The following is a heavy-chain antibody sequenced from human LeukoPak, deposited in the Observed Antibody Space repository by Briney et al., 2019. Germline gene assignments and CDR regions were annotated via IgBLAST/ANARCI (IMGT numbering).Heavy chain of an antibody. Sequence: ASVKVSCKASGGTFSSYAISWVRQAPGQGLEWMGGIIPIFGTANYAQKFQGRVTITADESTSTAYMELSSLRSDDTAVYYCAFGISMVRGVMEGDYWGQGTLVTVSS. CDR2: IIPIFGTA. CDR3: AFGISMVRGVMEGDY. J-gene: IGHJ4*02. D-gene: IGHD3-10*01. V-gene: IGHV1-69*13. CDR1: GGTFSSYA.